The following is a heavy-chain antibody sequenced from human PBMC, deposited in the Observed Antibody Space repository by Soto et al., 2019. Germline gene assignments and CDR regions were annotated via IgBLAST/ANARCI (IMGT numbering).Heavy chain of an antibody. J-gene: IGHJ4*02. D-gene: IGHD6-19*01. CDR1: GGSISSSSYY. CDR3: ARPAVAGTLGFDY. Sequence: QLQLQESGPGLVKPSETLSLTCTVSGGSISSSSYYWGWIRQPPGKGLEWIGSIYYSGSTYYNPSLKSRVTIYVDTSKTQFSPKLSSVTAADPAVYYCARPAVAGTLGFDYWGQGTLVTVSS. CDR2: IYYSGST. V-gene: IGHV4-39*01.